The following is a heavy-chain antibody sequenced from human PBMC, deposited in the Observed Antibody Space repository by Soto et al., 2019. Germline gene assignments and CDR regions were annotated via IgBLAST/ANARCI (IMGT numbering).Heavy chain of an antibody. J-gene: IGHJ4*02. CDR2: ISGAGGVT. Sequence: EVQLLESGGGLEQPGGSLRLSCAASGFFFSSYAMTWVRQAPGRGLEWVSSISGAGGVTYYADSVKGRFTISRDNSKNALELQMDSLRVEDTAMYYWAKGSGGSCSSSHVHWGQGSLVTVSS. CDR1: GFFFSSYA. D-gene: IGHD2-15*01. CDR3: AKGSGGSCSSSHVH. V-gene: IGHV3-23*01.